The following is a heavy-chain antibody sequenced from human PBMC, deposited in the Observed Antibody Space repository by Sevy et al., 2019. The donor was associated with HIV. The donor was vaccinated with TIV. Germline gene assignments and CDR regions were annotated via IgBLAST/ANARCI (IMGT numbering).Heavy chain of an antibody. CDR3: ARDLPPSATTVAHFDY. J-gene: IGHJ4*02. CDR2: VSNSGSNI. V-gene: IGHV3-48*03. CDR1: GFTFSSYE. D-gene: IGHD4-17*01. Sequence: GGSLRLSCTASGFTFSSYEMNWVRQAPGKGLEWVSYVSNSGSNIYYSDSVKCRFTICRDNAKNSLYLQMNSLRAEDTAVYYWARDLPPSATTVAHFDYWGRGTLVTVSS.